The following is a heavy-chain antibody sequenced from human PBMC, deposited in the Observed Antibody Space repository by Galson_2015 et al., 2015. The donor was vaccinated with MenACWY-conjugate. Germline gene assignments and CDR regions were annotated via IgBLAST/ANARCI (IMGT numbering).Heavy chain of an antibody. CDR3: AGDRGRRSNFYYYGMDL. CDR2: LNWNGIST. Sequence: SLRLSCAASGFTFDEYGMNWVRQAPGKGLEWVSGLNWNGISTSYADSVKGRFIISRDNAKNSLFLQMNSLRAEDTALYYCAGDRGRRSNFYYYGMDLWGQGTTVAVSS. D-gene: IGHD1-7*01. J-gene: IGHJ6*02. V-gene: IGHV3-20*04. CDR1: GFTFDEYG.